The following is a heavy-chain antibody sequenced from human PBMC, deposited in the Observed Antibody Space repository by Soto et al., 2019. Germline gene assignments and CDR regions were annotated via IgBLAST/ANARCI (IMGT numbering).Heavy chain of an antibody. CDR2: ISSSGGST. V-gene: IGHV3-23*01. D-gene: IGHD2-21*02. J-gene: IGHJ5*02. Sequence: EVQLLESGGGLVQPGGSLRLSCAASGFTFSSYAMSWVRQAPGKGLEWVSTISSSGGSTHYADSVKGRFTISRDNSKNTLYLQMNSLSAEDTAVYYCAKFYGGNSAHTYTSDPWGQGTLVTVSS. CDR3: AKFYGGNSAHTYTSDP. CDR1: GFTFSSYA.